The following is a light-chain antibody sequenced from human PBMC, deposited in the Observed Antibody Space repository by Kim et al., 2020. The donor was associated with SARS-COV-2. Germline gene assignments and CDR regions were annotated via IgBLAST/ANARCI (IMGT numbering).Light chain of an antibody. CDR1: QDIANS. Sequence: APVGDRVTITCRASQDIANSLAWYQQKPGKVPKVLIYAASTLQSGVPSRFSGSGSGTEFTLTIGSLQTEDAATYYCQKYNSAPWTFGPGTKVDIK. CDR2: AAS. V-gene: IGKV1-27*01. CDR3: QKYNSAPWT. J-gene: IGKJ1*01.